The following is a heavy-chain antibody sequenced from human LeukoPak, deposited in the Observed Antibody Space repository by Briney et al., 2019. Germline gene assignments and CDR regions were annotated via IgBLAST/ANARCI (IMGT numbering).Heavy chain of an antibody. J-gene: IGHJ4*02. CDR1: GFTFDDYG. D-gene: IGHD3-10*01. V-gene: IGHV4-34*08. CDR3: AYLDGSGSYYPD. CDR2: INHSGST. Sequence: GSLRLSCAASGFTFDDYGMSWIRQPPGKGLEWIGEINHSGSTNYNPSLKSRVTISVDTSKNQFSLKLSSVTAADTAVYYCAYLDGSGSYYPDWGQGTLVTVSS.